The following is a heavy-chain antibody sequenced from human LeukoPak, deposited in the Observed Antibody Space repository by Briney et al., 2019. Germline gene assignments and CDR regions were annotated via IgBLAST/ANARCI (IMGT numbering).Heavy chain of an antibody. CDR2: INHSGST. J-gene: IGHJ5*02. D-gene: IGHD2-15*01. Sequence: PSETLSLTCAVYGGSFSAYYWSWIRQPLGKGLEWIGEINHSGSTNYNPSLKSRVTISVDTSKNQFSLKLSSVTAADTAAYYCASLRVDSNWFDPWGQGTLVTVSS. V-gene: IGHV4-34*01. CDR1: GGSFSAYY. CDR3: ASLRVDSNWFDP.